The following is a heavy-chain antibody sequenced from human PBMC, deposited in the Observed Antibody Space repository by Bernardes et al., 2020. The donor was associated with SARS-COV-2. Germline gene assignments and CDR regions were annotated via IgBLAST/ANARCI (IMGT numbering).Heavy chain of an antibody. CDR2: ISPNGDYT. CDR1: GYSFATYY. Sequence: ASVKVSCKASGYSFATYYMHWVRQAPGQGLEWMGLISPNGDYTNTAQNFQGRLTFTRDTSATTAYMELSSLKSEDTAVYYCARSPVQWGFDPWGQGTLVTVSS. J-gene: IGHJ5*02. V-gene: IGHV1-46*01. D-gene: IGHD1-26*01. CDR3: ARSPVQWGFDP.